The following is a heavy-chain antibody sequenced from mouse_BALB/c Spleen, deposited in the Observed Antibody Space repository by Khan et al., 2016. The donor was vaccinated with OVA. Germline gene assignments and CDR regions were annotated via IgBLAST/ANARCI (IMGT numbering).Heavy chain of an antibody. CDR3: VNHGSSSAWFTD. CDR1: GYTFTIYW. Sequence: QVQLKQSGAELAKPGASVKMSCKASGYTFTIYWMHWVKQRPGQGLEWIGYIDPSTDYTEYNQKFKDKATLTADKSSSTAYMQLTSLTSEDSAVYYCVNHGSSSAWFTDWGQGTLVTVAA. J-gene: IGHJ3*01. D-gene: IGHD1-1*01. CDR2: IDPSTDYT. V-gene: IGHV1-7*01.